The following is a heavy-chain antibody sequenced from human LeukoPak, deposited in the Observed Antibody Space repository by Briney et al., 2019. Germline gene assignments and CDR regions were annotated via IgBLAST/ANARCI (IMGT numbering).Heavy chain of an antibody. CDR3: ARHGRVRGVYLGYWFDP. CDR2: IYYSGST. D-gene: IGHD3-10*01. V-gene: IGHV4-59*08. CDR1: GGSISSYY. J-gene: IGHJ5*02. Sequence: PSETLSLTCTVSGGSISSYYWSWIRQPPGKGLEWIGYIYYSGSTNYNPSLKSRVTIPVDTSKNQFSLKLSSVTAADTAVYYCARHGRVRGVYLGYWFDPWGQGTLVTVSS.